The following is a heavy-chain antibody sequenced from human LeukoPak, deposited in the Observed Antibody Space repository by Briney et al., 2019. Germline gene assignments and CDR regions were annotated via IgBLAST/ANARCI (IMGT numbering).Heavy chain of an antibody. CDR2: ISSSSSTI. J-gene: IGHJ4*02. CDR1: GFTFGDYA. CDR3: ARDQGLGYGSGSSLFDY. D-gene: IGHD3-10*01. Sequence: PGGSLRLSCTASGFTFGDYAMNWVRQAPGKGLEWVSYISSSSSTIYYADSVKGRFTISRDNAKNSLYLQMNSLRAEDTAVYYCARDQGLGYGSGSSLFDYWGQGTLVTVSS. V-gene: IGHV3-48*01.